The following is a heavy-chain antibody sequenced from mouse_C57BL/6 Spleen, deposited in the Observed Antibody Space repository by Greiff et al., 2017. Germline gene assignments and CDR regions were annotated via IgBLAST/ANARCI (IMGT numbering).Heavy chain of an antibody. Sequence: VQLVESGAELVKPGASVKLSCKASGYTFTEYTIHWVKQRSGQGLEWIGYFYPGSGSIKYNEKFKDKATLTAAKSSSTVYMELSRLTSEDSAVYFYSRPVYYEDAMDYWGQGTSVTVSS. CDR1: GYTFTEYT. CDR2: FYPGSGSI. CDR3: SRPVYYEDAMDY. V-gene: IGHV1-62-2*01. D-gene: IGHD1-1*01. J-gene: IGHJ4*01.